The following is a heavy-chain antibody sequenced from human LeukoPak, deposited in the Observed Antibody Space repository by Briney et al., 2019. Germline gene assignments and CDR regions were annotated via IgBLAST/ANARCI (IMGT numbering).Heavy chain of an antibody. D-gene: IGHD1-26*01. CDR3: SRESGPYCPFGH. CDR2: ISLRGRT. V-gene: IGHV4-4*02. CDR1: GGSITTTNF. J-gene: IGHJ5*02. Sequence: SETLSLTCGVSGGSITTTNFWSWVRRPPGGGLEWIGEISLRGRTQYNPSLKSRVNISIDESKNHLSLSLASVTAADTAVYYCSRESGPYCPFGHWGQGTLVAVTS.